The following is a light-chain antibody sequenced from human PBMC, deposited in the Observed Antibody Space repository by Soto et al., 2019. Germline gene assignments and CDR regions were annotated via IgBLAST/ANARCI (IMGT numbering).Light chain of an antibody. CDR2: EAS. J-gene: IGKJ4*01. V-gene: IGKV3-11*01. Sequence: EIVLTQSPATLSLSPGERATLSCRASQSVSSYLAWYQQKPGQAPRLLIYEASNRATGIPARFSGSGSGTDFTLTISSLEPEDFAVYYCQRRTDWVTFGGGTKVEIK. CDR1: QSVSSY. CDR3: QRRTDWVT.